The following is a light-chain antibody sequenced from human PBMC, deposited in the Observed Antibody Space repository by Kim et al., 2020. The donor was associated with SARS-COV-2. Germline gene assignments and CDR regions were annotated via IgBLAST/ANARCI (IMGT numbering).Light chain of an antibody. CDR3: DSYTITNIYV. Sequence: QSALTQPASVSGSPGQSITISCTGTISDVGAFNYVSWFQQHPGTAPKLIIHDVTRRPSGVSNRFSGSKSGNTASLTIYGLQAEDEADYYCDSYTITNIYVFGTGTKVTVL. CDR2: DVT. V-gene: IGLV2-14*03. CDR1: ISDVGAFNY. J-gene: IGLJ1*01.